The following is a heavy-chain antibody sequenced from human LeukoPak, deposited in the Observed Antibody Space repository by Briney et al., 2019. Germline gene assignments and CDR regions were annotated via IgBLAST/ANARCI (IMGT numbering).Heavy chain of an antibody. J-gene: IGHJ4*02. CDR2: ISGSGGST. CDR1: GFTFSSYA. V-gene: IGHV3-23*01. Sequence: GGSLRRSCAASGFTFSSYAMSWVRQAPGKGLEWVSGISGSGGSTYYADSVKGRFTISRDNSKNTLYLQMNSLRADDTAIYYCATSPTGEGYWGQGTLVTVSS. D-gene: IGHD7-27*01. CDR3: ATSPTGEGY.